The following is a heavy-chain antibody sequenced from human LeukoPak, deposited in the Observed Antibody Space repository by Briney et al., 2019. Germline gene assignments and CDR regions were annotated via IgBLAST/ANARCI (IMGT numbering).Heavy chain of an antibody. Sequence: QPGGSLRLSCAASGYTFSRYWMHWVRQGPGKGLVWASRINEDGSSTSYAESVRGRFTISRDNAKNTLYLQMNSLRAEDAAVYYCTTDTFGARDSWGQGTLVTVSS. V-gene: IGHV3-74*01. D-gene: IGHD3-10*01. CDR3: TTDTFGARDS. J-gene: IGHJ4*02. CDR1: GYTFSRYW. CDR2: INEDGSST.